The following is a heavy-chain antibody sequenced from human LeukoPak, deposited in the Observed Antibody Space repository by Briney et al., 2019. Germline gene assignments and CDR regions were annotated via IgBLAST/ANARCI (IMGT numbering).Heavy chain of an antibody. CDR1: GYSISSGYY. J-gene: IGHJ4*02. V-gene: IGHV4-38-2*02. CDR2: IYHSGST. CDR3: AAGASGSYFDY. Sequence: PSETLSLTCTVSGYSISSGYYWGWIRQPPGKGLEWIGSIYHSGSTYYNPSLKSRVTISVDTSKNQFSLKLSSVTAADTAVYYCAAGASGSYFDYWGPGTLVTVSS. D-gene: IGHD1-26*01.